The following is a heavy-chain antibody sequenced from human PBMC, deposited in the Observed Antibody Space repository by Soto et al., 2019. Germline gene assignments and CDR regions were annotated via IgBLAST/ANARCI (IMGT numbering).Heavy chain of an antibody. J-gene: IGHJ5*02. CDR1: GGTFSSYA. CDR2: IIPIFGTA. V-gene: IGHV1-69*05. Sequence: QVQLVQSGAEVKKPGSSVKVSCKASGGTFSSYAISWVRQAPGQRLEWMGGIIPIFGTANYAQKFQGRVRITTAESTSPAYMELSSLRSEDTAVNYCATGNLLNWYDPWGQGTLVTVSS. CDR3: ATGNLLNWYDP.